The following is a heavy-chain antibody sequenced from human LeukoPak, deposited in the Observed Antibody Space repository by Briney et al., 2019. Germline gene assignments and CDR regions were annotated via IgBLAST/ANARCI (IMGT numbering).Heavy chain of an antibody. CDR2: IRHEGSNK. D-gene: IGHD6-19*01. J-gene: IGHJ4*02. CDR3: AKDVYSSGTGYFDY. Sequence: GGSLRLSCAASGFTFSSYGMHWVRQAPGKGLEWVAFIRHEGSNKYYADSVKGRFTISRDNSKNTLYLQMNSLRAEDTAVYYCAKDVYSSGTGYFDYWGQGTLVTVSS. V-gene: IGHV3-30*02. CDR1: GFTFSSYG.